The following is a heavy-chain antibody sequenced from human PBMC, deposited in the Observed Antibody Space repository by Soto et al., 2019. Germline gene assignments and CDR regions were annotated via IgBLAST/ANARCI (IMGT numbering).Heavy chain of an antibody. CDR1: GFTVSTKY. V-gene: IGHV3-66*01. CDR2: IYSGGST. J-gene: IGHJ4*02. Sequence: VQLVESGGGLVQPGGSLRLSGATSGFTVSTKYMSWDRQAPGKGLEWVSVIYSGGSTFYADSVRGRFTISRDNSKNTVNLQMNSLRAEDTAVYYCARDPWDADYWGQGTLVTVSS. CDR3: ARDPWDADY. D-gene: IGHD1-26*01.